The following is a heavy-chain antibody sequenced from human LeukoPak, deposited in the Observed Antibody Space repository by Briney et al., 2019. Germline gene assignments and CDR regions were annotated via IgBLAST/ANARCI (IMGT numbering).Heavy chain of an antibody. Sequence: GGSLRLSCAAPGFTFRSYAISGVRQAPGKGRGWVSAISGSGGSTYYADSVKGRFTISRDNSKNTLYLQMNSLRAEDTAVYYCAKSPYYDSSGYLTFDYWGQGTLVTVSS. V-gene: IGHV3-23*01. D-gene: IGHD3-22*01. CDR3: AKSPYYDSSGYLTFDY. CDR2: ISGSGGST. J-gene: IGHJ4*02. CDR1: GFTFRSYA.